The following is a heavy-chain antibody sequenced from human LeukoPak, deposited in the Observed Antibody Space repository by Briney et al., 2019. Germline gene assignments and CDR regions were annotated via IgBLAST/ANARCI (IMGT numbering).Heavy chain of an antibody. CDR2: INPNSGGT. CDR1: GYTFTGYY. Sequence: ASVKVSCKASGYTFTGYYMHWVRQAPGQGLEWMGWINPNSGGTNYAQKFQGRVTMTRDTSISTAYTELSRLRSDDTAVYYCARDRGGVTTFYYYMDVWGKGTTVTVSS. J-gene: IGHJ6*03. V-gene: IGHV1-2*02. D-gene: IGHD4-17*01. CDR3: ARDRGGVTTFYYYMDV.